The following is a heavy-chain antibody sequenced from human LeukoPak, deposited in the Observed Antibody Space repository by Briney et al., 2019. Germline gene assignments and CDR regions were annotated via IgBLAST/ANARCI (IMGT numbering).Heavy chain of an antibody. CDR3: ARARRYEAVRGDY. CDR2: MNPNSGNT. CDR1: GYTFTSYD. D-gene: IGHD4-11*01. V-gene: IGHV1-8*01. J-gene: IGHJ4*02. Sequence: ASVKVSCKASGYTFTSYDINWVRQATGQGLEWMGWMNPNSGNTGYAQKFQGRVTMTRNTSISTAYMELSSLRSEDTAVYYCARARRYEAVRGDYWGQGTLVTVSS.